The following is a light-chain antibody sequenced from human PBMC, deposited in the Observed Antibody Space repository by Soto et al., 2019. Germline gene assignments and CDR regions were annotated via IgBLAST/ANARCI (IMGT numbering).Light chain of an antibody. J-gene: IGLJ1*01. V-gene: IGLV2-11*01. CDR2: DVS. CDR3: CSYAGTYSYV. Sequence: QSALTQPRSVSGSPGQSVTISCTGTSSDVGTYNYVSWYQQHPGKAPKLMIYDVSKRPSGVPDRFPGSKSANTASLTISGLQAEDEADYYCCSYAGTYSYVFGTGTKVTVL. CDR1: SSDVGTYNY.